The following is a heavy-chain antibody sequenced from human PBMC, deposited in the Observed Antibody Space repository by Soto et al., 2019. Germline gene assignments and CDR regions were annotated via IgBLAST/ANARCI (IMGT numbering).Heavy chain of an antibody. J-gene: IGHJ6*02. CDR1: GYSFTSYW. Sequence: GESLKISCKGSGYSFTSYWIGWVRQMPGKGLEWMGIIYPGDSDTRYSPSFQGQVTISADKSISTAYLQWSSLKASDTAMYYCARLQSMYYDLWSRYYYYYGMDVWGHVNTVPVSS. V-gene: IGHV5-51*01. CDR3: ARLQSMYYDLWSRYYYYYGMDV. D-gene: IGHD3-3*01. CDR2: IYPGDSDT.